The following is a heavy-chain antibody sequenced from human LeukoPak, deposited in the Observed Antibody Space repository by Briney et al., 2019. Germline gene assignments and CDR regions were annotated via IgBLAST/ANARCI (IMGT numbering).Heavy chain of an antibody. Sequence: GGSLRLSCAASGFTFGSYAMSWVRQAPGKGLEWVSAISGSGGSTYYADSVKGRFTISRDNSKNTLSLQMNSLRVEDTAVYYCAKRTAAAAYYFDYWGQGTLVTVSS. D-gene: IGHD6-13*01. CDR3: AKRTAAAAYYFDY. V-gene: IGHV3-23*01. CDR1: GFTFGSYA. J-gene: IGHJ4*02. CDR2: ISGSGGST.